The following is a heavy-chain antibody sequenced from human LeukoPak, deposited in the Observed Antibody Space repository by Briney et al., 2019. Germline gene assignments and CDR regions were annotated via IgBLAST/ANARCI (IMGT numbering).Heavy chain of an antibody. CDR1: GFPFSSYE. D-gene: IGHD3-10*02. CDR2: ISSNGSTI. Sequence: GGSLRLSCAASGFPFSSYEMNWVRQAPGKGLEWVSYISSNGSTIYYADSVRGRFNISRDNAKNSLNLQNNRLRADDTAVYYCAELGITMNGGVWGKGTTVTISS. J-gene: IGHJ6*04. CDR3: AELGITMNGGV. V-gene: IGHV3-48*03.